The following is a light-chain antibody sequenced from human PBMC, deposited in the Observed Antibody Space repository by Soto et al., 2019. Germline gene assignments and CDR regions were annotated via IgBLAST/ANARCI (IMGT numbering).Light chain of an antibody. Sequence: DIQMTQSPSSLSASVGDRVTITCRASQSISSYLNWYQQKPGKAPKLLIYAASSLQSGVPSRFSGSGSGTDFTLTISSLQLEDFATYYCQNNYSTPPTLGPGTKVSIK. CDR1: QSISSY. CDR3: QNNYSTPPT. V-gene: IGKV1-39*01. CDR2: AAS. J-gene: IGKJ3*01.